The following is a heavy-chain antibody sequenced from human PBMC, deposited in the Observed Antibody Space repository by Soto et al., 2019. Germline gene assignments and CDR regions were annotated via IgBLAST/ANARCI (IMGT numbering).Heavy chain of an antibody. D-gene: IGHD1-26*01. CDR1: GFTFSSYA. J-gene: IGHJ5*02. CDR3: TKASGSYLSFPWFDP. CDR2: ITGSGDGA. Sequence: PGGSLRLSCAASGFTFSSYAMNWVRQTPGQGLEWVSSITGSGDGAFYADSVKGRLSISRDNSKNTLYLQMNSLRVEDTAVYYCTKASGSYLSFPWFDPWGQGTLVTVSS. V-gene: IGHV3-23*01.